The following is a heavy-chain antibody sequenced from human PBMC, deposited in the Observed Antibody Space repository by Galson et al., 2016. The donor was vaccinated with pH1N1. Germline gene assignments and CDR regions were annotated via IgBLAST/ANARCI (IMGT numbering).Heavy chain of an antibody. V-gene: IGHV5-51*01. CDR2: IYPGTPDT. J-gene: IGHJ5*02. Sequence: QSGAEVKKPGESLKISCKGSGYSFTTYWIGWVRQMPGKGREWRGTIYPGTPDTRNSPSSKGQVTMSANKSISTANLHWSSLKASDTAMYYCARRAGVAAAGAFDLWGQGTLLIVSS. D-gene: IGHD6-13*01. CDR3: ARRAGVAAAGAFDL. CDR1: GYSFTTYW.